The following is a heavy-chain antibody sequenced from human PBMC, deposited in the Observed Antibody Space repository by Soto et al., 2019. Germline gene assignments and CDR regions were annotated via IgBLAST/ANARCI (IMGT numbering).Heavy chain of an antibody. D-gene: IGHD2-15*01. Sequence: GGSLRLSCAASGFTFSIYAMSWVRQAPGRGLEWVSAISSGDRTYYADSVKGRFTISRDNSKNTLYLQMNSLRAEDTAVYFCAQAHINVVVGTTTHYWGQGTPVTVSS. CDR3: AQAHINVVVGTTTHY. CDR2: ISSGDRT. V-gene: IGHV3-23*01. J-gene: IGHJ4*02. CDR1: GFTFSIYA.